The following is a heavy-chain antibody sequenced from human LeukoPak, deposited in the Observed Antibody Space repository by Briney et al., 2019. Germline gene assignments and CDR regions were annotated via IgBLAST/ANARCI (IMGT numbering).Heavy chain of an antibody. CDR2: IRQDGSEK. Sequence: GESLRLSCAASGFSFSTYWMSWVRQAPGKGLEWVANIRQDGSEKFYVDSVKGRFTISRDNAKNSVHLQMNSLRAEDTAVYFCARNSGSNDFDYWGQGTLFTVSS. V-gene: IGHV3-7*01. CDR3: ARNSGSNDFDY. D-gene: IGHD1-26*01. J-gene: IGHJ4*02. CDR1: GFSFSTYW.